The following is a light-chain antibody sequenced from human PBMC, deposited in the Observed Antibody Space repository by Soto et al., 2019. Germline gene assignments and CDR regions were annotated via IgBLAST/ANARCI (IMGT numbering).Light chain of an antibody. J-gene: IGKJ5*01. V-gene: IGKV3-20*01. CDR3: QQYCGSPIT. CDR2: GAS. CDR1: QSVTTK. Sequence: ETGLTQTPATLPLSAGESATLSCRASQSVTTKLAWYQHKPGQAPRLLISGASSRASGVPDRFSGSGSETDFTLFFSRLQPEDFALYYCQQYCGSPITFGQGTRLEIK.